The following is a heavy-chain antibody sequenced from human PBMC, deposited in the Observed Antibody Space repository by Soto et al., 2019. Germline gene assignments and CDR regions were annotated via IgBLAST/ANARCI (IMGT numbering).Heavy chain of an antibody. D-gene: IGHD6-13*01. CDR2: IGTAGDT. CDR1: GFTFSGFD. V-gene: IGHV3-13*01. Sequence: GGSLRLSCEASGFTFSGFDMHWVRQPTGKGLEWVSSIGTAGDTYYAVSVKGRFTISRDNAKNSLSLQMNSLRAGDMAVYFCAKSREIGTHFFDSWGQGTQVTVSS. CDR3: AKSREIGTHFFDS. J-gene: IGHJ4*02.